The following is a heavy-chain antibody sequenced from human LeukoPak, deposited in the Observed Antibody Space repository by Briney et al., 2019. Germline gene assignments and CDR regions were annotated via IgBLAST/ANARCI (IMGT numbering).Heavy chain of an antibody. CDR3: ARLVPERFFQLNPEGYYDY. D-gene: IGHD3-3*01. CDR1: GEPFSGYY. Sequence: SETLSLTCAISGEPFSGYYWGWIRQPPGKGLELIGEINRNGNTDYNPSLKSRVSMSIDTSKNQFSLKLISVTAADTAVYYCARLVPERFFQLNPEGYYDYWGQGILVTVSS. J-gene: IGHJ4*02. CDR2: INRNGNT. V-gene: IGHV4-34*01.